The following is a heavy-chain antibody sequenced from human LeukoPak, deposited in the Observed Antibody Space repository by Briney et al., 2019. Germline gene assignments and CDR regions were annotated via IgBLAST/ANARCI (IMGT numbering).Heavy chain of an antibody. Sequence: GGSLRLSCAASGFTVSSNYMSWVRQAPGKGPEWVSVIYSGGSTYYADSVKGRFTISRDNSKNTLYLQMNSLRAEDTAVYYCARDGGSLSLTGDDYFDYWGQGTLVTVSS. CDR3: ARDGGSLSLTGDDYFDY. D-gene: IGHD7-27*01. CDR2: IYSGGST. J-gene: IGHJ4*02. CDR1: GFTVSSNY. V-gene: IGHV3-53*05.